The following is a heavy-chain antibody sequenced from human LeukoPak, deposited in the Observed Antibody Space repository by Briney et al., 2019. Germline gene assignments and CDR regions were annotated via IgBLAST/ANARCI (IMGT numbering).Heavy chain of an antibody. CDR3: ARDYLPYGSGSYIKWFDP. V-gene: IGHV4-59*01. CDR1: GGSISSYY. CDR2: IYYSGST. Sequence: SETLSLTCTVSGGSISSYYWSWIRQPPGKGLEWIGYIYYSGSTNYNPSLKSRVTISVDTSKNQLSLKLSSVTAADTAVYYCARDYLPYGSGSYIKWFDPWGQGTLVTVSS. J-gene: IGHJ5*02. D-gene: IGHD3-10*01.